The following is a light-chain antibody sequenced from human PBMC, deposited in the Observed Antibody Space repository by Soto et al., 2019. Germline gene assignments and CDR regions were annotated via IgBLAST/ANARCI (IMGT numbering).Light chain of an antibody. CDR2: RTS. CDR1: QIVSSYY. V-gene: IGKV3-20*01. Sequence: EIVLTQSPGTLSLSPGDSATLSCRASQIVSSYYFAWYQQKPGQAPRLLVYRTSTRATGIPDRFSGGGSGTDFPLTISRLEPEDFAVYYCQQYGLSPRTFGQGTKVEVK. J-gene: IGKJ1*01. CDR3: QQYGLSPRT.